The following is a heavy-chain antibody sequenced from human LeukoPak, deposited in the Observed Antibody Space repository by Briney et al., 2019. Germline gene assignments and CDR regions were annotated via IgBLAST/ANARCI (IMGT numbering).Heavy chain of an antibody. CDR2: ISDSSNI. Sequence: GGSLRLSCEASGFTFSYYSMNWVRQAPGKGLEWVSYISDSSNIYYADSVKGRFTISRDNSKNTLYLQMNSLRGEDTAVYYCARDLSGSYCVDNWGQGTLVTVSS. J-gene: IGHJ4*02. D-gene: IGHD1-26*01. V-gene: IGHV3-48*01. CDR1: GFTFSYYS. CDR3: ARDLSGSYCVDN.